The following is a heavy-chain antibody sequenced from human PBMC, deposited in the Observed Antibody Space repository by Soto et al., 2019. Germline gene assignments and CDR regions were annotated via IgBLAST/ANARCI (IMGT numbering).Heavy chain of an antibody. Sequence: QVQLVESGGGVVQPGRSLRLSCAASGFTFSSYGMHWVRQAPGKALEWVAIIWYDGSNKYYADSVKGRFTISRDNSKNTLYLQMNSLRAEDTAVYYCARGSGNYYYGMDVWGQGTTVTVSS. CDR2: IWYDGSNK. CDR3: ARGSGNYYYGMDV. J-gene: IGHJ6*02. CDR1: GFTFSSYG. D-gene: IGHD1-26*01. V-gene: IGHV3-33*01.